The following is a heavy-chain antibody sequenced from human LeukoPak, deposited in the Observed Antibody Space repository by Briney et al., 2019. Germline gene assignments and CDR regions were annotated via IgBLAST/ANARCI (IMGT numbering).Heavy chain of an antibody. J-gene: IGHJ5*02. Sequence: SETLSLTCTVSGASISGSGYYWGWIRQPPGKGLEWIGSIYYSGSTYYNPSLKSRVTISVDTSKNQFSLKLSSVTAADTAVYYCARRRSDSSGYYPNWFDPWGQGTLVTVSS. CDR1: GASISGSGYY. D-gene: IGHD3-22*01. V-gene: IGHV4-39*01. CDR3: ARRRSDSSGYYPNWFDP. CDR2: IYYSGST.